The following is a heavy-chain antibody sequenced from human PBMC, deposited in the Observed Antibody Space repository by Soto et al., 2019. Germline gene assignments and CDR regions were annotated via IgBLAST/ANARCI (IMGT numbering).Heavy chain of an antibody. J-gene: IGHJ5*02. CDR2: ISGSGGST. CDR3: AKGSGWSKPSTHWFDP. V-gene: IGHV3-23*01. Sequence: LRLSCAASGFTFSSYAMSWVRQAPGKGLEWVSAISGSGGSTYYADSVKGRFTISRDNSKNTLYLQMNSLRAEDTAVYYCAKGSGWSKPSTHWFDPWGQGTLVTVSS. D-gene: IGHD6-19*01. CDR1: GFTFSSYA.